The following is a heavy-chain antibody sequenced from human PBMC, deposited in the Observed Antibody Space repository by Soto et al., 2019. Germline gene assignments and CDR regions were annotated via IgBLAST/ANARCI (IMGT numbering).Heavy chain of an antibody. CDR2: ISGSGGST. V-gene: IGHV3-23*01. CDR1: GFTFSSYA. CDR3: AKYITMVRGVIIEAFDI. Sequence: GGSLSLSCAASGFTFSSYAMSWVRQAPGKGLEWVSAISGSGGSTYYADSVKGRFTISRDNSKNTLYLQMNSLRAEDTAVYYCAKYITMVRGVIIEAFDIWGQGTMVTVSS. D-gene: IGHD3-10*01. J-gene: IGHJ3*02.